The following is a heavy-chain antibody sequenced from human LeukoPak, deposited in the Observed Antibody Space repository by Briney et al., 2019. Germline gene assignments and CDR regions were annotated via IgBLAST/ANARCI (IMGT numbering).Heavy chain of an antibody. D-gene: IGHD3-22*01. CDR3: ARPPPYYYDSSGYLEDFAR. J-gene: IGHJ4*02. CDR2: IYYSGST. CDR1: GGSISSSSYY. V-gene: IGHV4-39*01. Sequence: SETLSLTCTVSGGSISSSSYYWGWIRQPPGKGLEWIGSIYYSGSTHYNPSLKSRVTISVDTSKNQFSLKLSSVTAADTAVYYCARPPPYYYDSSGYLEDFARWGQGTLVTVSS.